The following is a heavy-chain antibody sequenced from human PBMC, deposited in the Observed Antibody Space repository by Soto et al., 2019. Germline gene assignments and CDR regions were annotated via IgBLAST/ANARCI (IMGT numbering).Heavy chain of an antibody. CDR3: ARYEQYYQH. CDR2: IFYSGST. CDR1: GGSISSDY. V-gene: IGHV4-59*08. D-gene: IGHD3-16*01. Sequence: QVQLQESGPGLVKPSETLSLTCTVSGGSISSDYWSWIRQPPGERLEWIGYIFYSGSTNYNPSLNSRVTMSVDTSKNQFSLKLSSVTAADTAVYYCARYEQYYQHWGHGTLVSVSS. J-gene: IGHJ1*01.